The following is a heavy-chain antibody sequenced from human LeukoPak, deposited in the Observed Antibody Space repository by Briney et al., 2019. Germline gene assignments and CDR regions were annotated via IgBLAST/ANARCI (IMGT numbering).Heavy chain of an antibody. CDR1: GGSISSYY. Sequence: SETLSLTCSVSGGSISSYYWSWIRQPPGKGLEWIGYIYYSGSTNYNPSLKSRVIISVDTSKNQFSLKLSSVTAADTAVYYCARRAGSGSTKVFDIWGQGTMVTVSS. V-gene: IGHV4-59*08. D-gene: IGHD3-10*01. CDR3: ARRAGSGSTKVFDI. CDR2: IYYSGST. J-gene: IGHJ3*02.